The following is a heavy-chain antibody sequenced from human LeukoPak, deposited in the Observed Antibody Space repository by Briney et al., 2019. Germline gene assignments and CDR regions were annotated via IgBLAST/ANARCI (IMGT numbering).Heavy chain of an antibody. Sequence: SETLSLTCTVSGGSIISYYWSWIRQPPGKGLEWIGYIYYSGSTNYNPSLKSRVTISVDTSKNQFSLKLSSVTAADTAVYYCASEGGGYSYGYYYYYYMDVWGKGTTVTVSS. V-gene: IGHV4-59*01. CDR1: GGSIISYY. CDR2: IYYSGST. J-gene: IGHJ6*03. D-gene: IGHD5-18*01. CDR3: ASEGGGYSYGYYYYYYMDV.